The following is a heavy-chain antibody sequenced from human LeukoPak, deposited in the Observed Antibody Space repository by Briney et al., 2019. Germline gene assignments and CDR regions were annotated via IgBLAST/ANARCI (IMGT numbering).Heavy chain of an antibody. D-gene: IGHD2-8*01. CDR3: ARAFYCTNGVCYTPYFDY. J-gene: IGHJ4*02. CDR1: GGSISSGGYS. CDR2: IYYSGST. V-gene: IGHV4-30-2*05. Sequence: SETLSLTCAVSGGSISSGGYSWSWIRQPPGKGLEWIGYIYYSGSTYYNPSLKSRVTISVDTSKNQFSLKLSSVTAADTAVYYCARAFYCTNGVCYTPYFDYWGQGTLVTVSS.